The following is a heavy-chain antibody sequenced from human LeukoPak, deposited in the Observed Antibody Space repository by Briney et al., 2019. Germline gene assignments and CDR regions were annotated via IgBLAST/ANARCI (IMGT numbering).Heavy chain of an antibody. Sequence: ASVKVSCKASGGTFSSYAISWVRQAPGQGLEWMGIINPSGGSTSYTQKFQGRVTMTRDTSTTTVYMELSSLRSQDTAVYYCARRFPRRYMDVWGKGTTVTVSS. J-gene: IGHJ6*03. V-gene: IGHV1-46*01. D-gene: IGHD2-21*01. CDR1: GGTFSSYA. CDR2: INPSGGST. CDR3: ARRFPRRYMDV.